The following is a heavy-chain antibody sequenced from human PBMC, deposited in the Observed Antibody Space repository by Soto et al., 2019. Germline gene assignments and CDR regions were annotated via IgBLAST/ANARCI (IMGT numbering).Heavy chain of an antibody. D-gene: IGHD3-10*01. CDR1: GGSISSYY. CDR3: ARRYGSSFDY. J-gene: IGHJ4*02. CDR2: IYYSGST. Sequence: QVQLQESGPGLVKPSETLSLTCTVSGGSISSYYWSWIRQPPGKGLEWIGYIYYSGSTNYNPSLXGXAXIXXATSKTPFSLKLSSVTAADTAVYYCARRYGSSFDYWGQGTLVTVSS. V-gene: IGHV4-59*08.